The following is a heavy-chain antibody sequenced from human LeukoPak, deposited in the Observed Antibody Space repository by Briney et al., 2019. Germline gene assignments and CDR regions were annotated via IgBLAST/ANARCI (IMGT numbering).Heavy chain of an antibody. CDR1: GYTFIDSY. V-gene: IGHV1-2*02. CDR3: ARPDYDDDDSSGTHD. Sequence: ASVKVSCKTSGYTFIDSYIHWVRQAPGQGLEWMGWINPNNGDTIYAQKFQDRVKMTRDPSITTAYMELTKLRSDDTAVYYCARPDYDDDDSSGTHDWGQGTLVTVSS. J-gene: IGHJ4*02. CDR2: INPNNGDT. D-gene: IGHD4-17*01.